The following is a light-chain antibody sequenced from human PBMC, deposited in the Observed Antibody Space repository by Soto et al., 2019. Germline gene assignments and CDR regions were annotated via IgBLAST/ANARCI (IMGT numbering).Light chain of an antibody. CDR2: EVN. CDR3: SSYAGSNPFV. Sequence: QSALTQPPSASGSPGQAVTISCTGTSSDVGGYNFVSWYQHHPGKVPRLMIYEVNKRPSGVPHRFSGYKSGNTASLTVSGLQAEDEADYSCSSYAGSNPFVFGTGTKVTVL. V-gene: IGLV2-8*01. CDR1: SSDVGGYNF. J-gene: IGLJ1*01.